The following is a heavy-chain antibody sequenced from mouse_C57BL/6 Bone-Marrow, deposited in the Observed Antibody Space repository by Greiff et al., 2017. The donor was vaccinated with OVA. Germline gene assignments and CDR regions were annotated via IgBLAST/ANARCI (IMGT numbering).Heavy chain of an antibody. V-gene: IGHV1-59*01. J-gene: IGHJ3*01. D-gene: IGHD2-1*01. CDR3: AIYYGNYGGFAY. CDR1: GYTFTSYW. Sequence: QVQLQQPGAELVRPGTSVKLSCKASGYTFTSYWMHWVKQRPGQGLEWIGVIDPSDSYTNYNQKFKGKATLTVDTSSSTAYMQLSSLTSEDSAVYYCAIYYGNYGGFAYWGQGTLVTVSA. CDR2: IDPSDSYT.